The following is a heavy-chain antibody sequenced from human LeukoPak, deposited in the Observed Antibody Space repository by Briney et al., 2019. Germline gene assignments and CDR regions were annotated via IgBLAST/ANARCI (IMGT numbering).Heavy chain of an antibody. Sequence: SETLSLTCTVSGGSISSYYWSWIRQPPWKGLEWIGYIYYSGSTNYNPSLKSRVTISIDTSKNQFSLKLSSVTAADTAVYYCAREVAAYFDYWGQGTLVTVSS. CDR3: AREVAAYFDY. J-gene: IGHJ4*02. CDR2: IYYSGST. CDR1: GGSISSYY. D-gene: IGHD6-13*01. V-gene: IGHV4-59*01.